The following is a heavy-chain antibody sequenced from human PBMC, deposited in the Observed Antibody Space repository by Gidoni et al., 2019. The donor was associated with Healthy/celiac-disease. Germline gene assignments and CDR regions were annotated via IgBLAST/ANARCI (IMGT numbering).Heavy chain of an antibody. J-gene: IGHJ1*01. CDR3: AKDAPHLSWLVTEYFQH. CDR1: GLPFSSYA. V-gene: IGHV3-23*04. Sequence: EVQLVESGGGLVQPGGSLRLSCAASGLPFSSYAMSWVRQAPGKGLEWVSAISGSGGSTYYADSVKGRFTISRDNSKNTLYLQMNSLRAEDTAVYYCAKDAPHLSWLVTEYFQHWGQGTLVTVSS. CDR2: ISGSGGST. D-gene: IGHD6-19*01.